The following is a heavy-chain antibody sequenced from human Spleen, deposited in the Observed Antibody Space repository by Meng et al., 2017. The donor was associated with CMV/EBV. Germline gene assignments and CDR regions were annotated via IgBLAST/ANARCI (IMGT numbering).Heavy chain of an antibody. Sequence: GESLKISCAASGFTFSDYYMSWIRQAPGKGLEWVSYISSSGSTIYYADSVKGRFTISRDNAKNSLYLQMNSLRAEDTAVYYCASDIAVAPLNYWGQGTLVTVSS. CDR1: GFTFSDYY. J-gene: IGHJ4*02. V-gene: IGHV3-11*01. CDR3: ASDIAVAPLNY. D-gene: IGHD6-19*01. CDR2: ISSSGSTI.